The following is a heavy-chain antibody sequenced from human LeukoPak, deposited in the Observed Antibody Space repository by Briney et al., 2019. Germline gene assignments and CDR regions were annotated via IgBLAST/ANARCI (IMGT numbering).Heavy chain of an antibody. J-gene: IGHJ6*03. Sequence: ASVKVSCKASGYTFTSYGISWVRQAPGQGLEWMGWISAYNGNTNYAQKLQGRVTMTTDTSTSTAYMELRSLRSDDTAVYYCARGAGWLRYFDWLLSDYYMDVWGKGTTVTVSS. V-gene: IGHV1-18*01. D-gene: IGHD3-9*01. CDR3: ARGAGWLRYFDWLLSDYYMDV. CDR1: GYTFTSYG. CDR2: ISAYNGNT.